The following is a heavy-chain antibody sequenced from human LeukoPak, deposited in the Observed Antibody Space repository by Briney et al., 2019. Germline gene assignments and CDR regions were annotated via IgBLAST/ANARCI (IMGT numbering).Heavy chain of an antibody. CDR1: GFTFGGYS. D-gene: IGHD3-22*01. Sequence: GGSLRLSCAASGFTFGGYSMNWVRQAPGKGLEWVASTKGNGGSTNYTDSVKDRFTISRDNSKNTVYLQMHSLRADDTAVYYCAKGSYYYDTSGYFDSWGHGALVTVSS. CDR2: TKGNGGST. V-gene: IGHV3-23*01. J-gene: IGHJ4*01. CDR3: AKGSYYYDTSGYFDS.